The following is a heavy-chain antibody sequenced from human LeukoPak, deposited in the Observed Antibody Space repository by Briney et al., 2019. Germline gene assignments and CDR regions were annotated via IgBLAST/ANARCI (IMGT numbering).Heavy chain of an antibody. Sequence: GASVKVSCKASGYTFTSYGVSWVRQAPGQGLEWMGWISAYNGNTNYAQKLQGRVTVTTDTSTSTAYMELRSLRSDDTAVYYCARYYYDSSGYYSGAFDIWGQGTMVTVSS. CDR2: ISAYNGNT. CDR1: GYTFTSYG. V-gene: IGHV1-18*01. D-gene: IGHD3-22*01. J-gene: IGHJ3*02. CDR3: ARYYYDSSGYYSGAFDI.